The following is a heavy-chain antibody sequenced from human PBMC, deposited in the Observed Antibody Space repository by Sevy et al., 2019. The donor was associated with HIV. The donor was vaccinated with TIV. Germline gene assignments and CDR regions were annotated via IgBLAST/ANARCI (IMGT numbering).Heavy chain of an antibody. CDR3: VAEPPSGGHGNYHYGLDL. V-gene: IGHV3-30*03. CDR2: LLERGDQT. Sequence: GGSLRLSCTVSGFIFGDYDMHWVRRAPGKGLEWVSLLLERGDQTFYGESVKGRSTISRDNAKNTLYLQMSRLRHEDTAVYYCVAEPPSGGHGNYHYGLDLWVQGTTVTVSS. J-gene: IGHJ6*02. D-gene: IGHD3-16*01. CDR1: GFIFGDYD.